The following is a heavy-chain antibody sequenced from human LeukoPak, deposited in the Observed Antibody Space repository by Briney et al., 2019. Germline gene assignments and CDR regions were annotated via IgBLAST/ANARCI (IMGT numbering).Heavy chain of an antibody. V-gene: IGHV1-58*01. J-gene: IGHJ4*02. Sequence: GASVKVSCKASGFTFTSSAVQWGRQARGQRLEWIGWLVVGSGNTNYAQKFQERVTITRDMSTSTAYMELSSLRSEDTAVYYCAADPGHYGDYDFDYWGQGTLVTVSS. D-gene: IGHD4-17*01. CDR3: AADPGHYGDYDFDY. CDR2: LVVGSGNT. CDR1: GFTFTSSA.